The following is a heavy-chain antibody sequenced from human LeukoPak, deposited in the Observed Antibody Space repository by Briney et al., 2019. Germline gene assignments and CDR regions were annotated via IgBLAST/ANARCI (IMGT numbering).Heavy chain of an antibody. Sequence: PGRSLRLSCAASGFIFSNYAIHWVRQTPGKGLECVAVISFDGSKKYYADFAKGRFTISRDDSKNAAYLQMNGLRVEDTAVFYCVKRGGGDYGLDVWGQGTTVTVSS. CDR1: GFIFSNYA. CDR3: VKRGGGDYGLDV. CDR2: ISFDGSKK. D-gene: IGHD2-21*01. J-gene: IGHJ6*02. V-gene: IGHV3-30*18.